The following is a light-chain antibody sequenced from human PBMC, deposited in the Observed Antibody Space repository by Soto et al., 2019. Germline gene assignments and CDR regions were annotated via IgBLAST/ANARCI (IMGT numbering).Light chain of an antibody. J-gene: IGKJ5*01. V-gene: IGKV3-15*01. Sequence: ITQSPGTLSVPPGLSVTFSCRTRHSVNSHEAWYKQKPRHAPSVLLYGASTRATGIPVRFSGSGFGTKFTLTIISMKSEDYAVYYCQQYKTRPLFGQGTRLEIK. CDR1: HSVNSH. CDR2: GAS. CDR3: QQYKTRPL.